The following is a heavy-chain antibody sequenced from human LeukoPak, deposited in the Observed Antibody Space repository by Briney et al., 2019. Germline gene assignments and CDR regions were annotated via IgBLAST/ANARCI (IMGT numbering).Heavy chain of an antibody. V-gene: IGHV3-74*01. CDR1: GFTFSSYW. CDR2: INSDGSST. D-gene: IGHD3-22*01. Sequence: GGSLRLSCAASGFTFSSYWMHWVRQAPGKGLVWVSRINSDGSSTSYADSVKGRFTISRDNAKNTLYLQMNSLRAEDTAVYYCARDRYYYDSSGQSDYWGQGTLVTVSS. CDR3: ARDRYYYDSSGQSDY. J-gene: IGHJ4*02.